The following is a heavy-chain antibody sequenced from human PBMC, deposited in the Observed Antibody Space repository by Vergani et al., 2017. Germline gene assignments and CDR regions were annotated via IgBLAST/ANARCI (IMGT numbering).Heavy chain of an antibody. V-gene: IGHV3-7*01. CDR3: ARLGLTASRREAPVFDY. CDR2: IKEDGSET. Sequence: EVQLMESGGGLVQPGGSLRLSCAASGFTFSNYWMSWVRQAPGKGLEWVANIKEDGSETFYVDSVMGRFTISRDNAKNSLYLRMNSLRAEDTAVYFCARLGLTASRREAPVFDYWGQGTLVTVSS. CDR1: GFTFSNYW. D-gene: IGHD6-13*01. J-gene: IGHJ4*02.